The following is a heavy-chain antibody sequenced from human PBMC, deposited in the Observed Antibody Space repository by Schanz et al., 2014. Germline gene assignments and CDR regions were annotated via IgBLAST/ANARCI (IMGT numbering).Heavy chain of an antibody. J-gene: IGHJ6*02. CDR3: AKNWKGHHITGRPGWSDGMDV. V-gene: IGHV3-30*02. Sequence: VQLVESGGGLIQPGGSLRLSCAASGFTFSSYGMHWVRQAPGKGLEWVTFIRFDGSDKYYADSVKGRFSVSRDNSKNTLYLQMNSLRVEDTAEYYCAKNWKGHHITGRPGWSDGMDVWGQGTTVTVSS. D-gene: IGHD6-6*01. CDR1: GFTFSSYG. CDR2: IRFDGSDK.